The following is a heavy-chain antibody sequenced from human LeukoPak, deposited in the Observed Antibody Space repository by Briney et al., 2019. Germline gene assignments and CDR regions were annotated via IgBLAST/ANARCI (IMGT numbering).Heavy chain of an antibody. V-gene: IGHV3-53*01. D-gene: IGHD5/OR15-5a*01. J-gene: IGHJ4*02. CDR3: ARGDGVYVY. Sequence: GGSLRLSCAASGFTVSSNYMTWVRQAPGQGLEWVSVIYFGGTTYYADSVKGRFAISRDNSKNTVYLQMNSLRVEDTAVYYCARGDGVYVYWGQGTLVTVSS. CDR2: IYFGGTT. CDR1: GFTVSSNY.